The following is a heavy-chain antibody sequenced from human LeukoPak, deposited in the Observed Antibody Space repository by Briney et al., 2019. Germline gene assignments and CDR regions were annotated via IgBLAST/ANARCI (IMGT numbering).Heavy chain of an antibody. J-gene: IGHJ4*02. CDR3: ARQIPRTTTTVVTPSVLDY. V-gene: IGHV3-30*04. CDR1: GFTFSSYA. D-gene: IGHD4-23*01. Sequence: GGSLRLSCAASGFTFSSYAMHWVRQAPGKGLEWVAVISYDGSNKYYADSVKGRFTISRDNSKNTLYLQMNSLRAEDTAVYYCARQIPRTTTTVVTPSVLDYWGQGTLVTVSS. CDR2: ISYDGSNK.